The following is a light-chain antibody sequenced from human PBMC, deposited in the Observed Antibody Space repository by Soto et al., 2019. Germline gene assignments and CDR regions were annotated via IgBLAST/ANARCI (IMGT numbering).Light chain of an antibody. CDR2: DVS. Sequence: TSSDVGGYNYVSWYQQHPGKAPKLMIYDVSNRPSGVSNRFSGSKSGNTASLTISGLQAEDEADYYCSSYTSRSTHGAFGGVSKVTVL. CDR1: SSDVGGYNY. CDR3: SSYTSRSTHGA. V-gene: IGLV2-14*04. J-gene: IGLJ2*01.